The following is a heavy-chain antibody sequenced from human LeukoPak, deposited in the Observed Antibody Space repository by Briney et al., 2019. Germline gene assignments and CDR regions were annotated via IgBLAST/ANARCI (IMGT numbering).Heavy chain of an antibody. CDR1: GGTFSSYA. Sequence: ASVKVSCKASGGTFSSYAISWVRQAPGQGLEWMGRIIPILGIANYAQKFQGRVTITADKSTSTAYMELSSLRSEDTAVYYCANQPRNHYYYYGMEVWGQGTTVTVSS. CDR3: ANQPRNHYYYYGMEV. CDR2: IIPILGIA. D-gene: IGHD1-14*01. J-gene: IGHJ6*02. V-gene: IGHV1-69*04.